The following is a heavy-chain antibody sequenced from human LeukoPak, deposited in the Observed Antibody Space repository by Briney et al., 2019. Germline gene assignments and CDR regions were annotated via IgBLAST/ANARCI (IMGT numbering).Heavy chain of an antibody. V-gene: IGHV1-46*01. J-gene: IGHJ4*02. Sequence: ASVKVSCKASGYTFTSYYMHWVRQAPGQGLEWMGIINPSGGSTSYAQKFQGRVTMTRNTSISTAYMELSSLRSEDTAVYYCARMVRGVWGFDYWGQGTLVTVSS. D-gene: IGHD3-10*01. CDR3: ARMVRGVWGFDY. CDR2: INPSGGST. CDR1: GYTFTSYY.